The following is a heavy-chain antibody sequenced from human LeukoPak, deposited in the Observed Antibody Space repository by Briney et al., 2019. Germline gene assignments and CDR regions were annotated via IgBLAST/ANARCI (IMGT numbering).Heavy chain of an antibody. D-gene: IGHD6-13*01. J-gene: IGHJ6*03. CDR2: IYTSGST. CDR1: GGSISSGSYY. Sequence: SETLSLTCTVSGGSISSGSYYWSWTRQPAGKGLEWIGRIYTSGSTNYNPSLKSRVTISVDTSKNQFSLKLSSVTAADTAVYYCARDRAAGQYYHYYYYMDVWGKGTTVTVSS. CDR3: ARDRAAGQYYHYYYYMDV. V-gene: IGHV4-61*02.